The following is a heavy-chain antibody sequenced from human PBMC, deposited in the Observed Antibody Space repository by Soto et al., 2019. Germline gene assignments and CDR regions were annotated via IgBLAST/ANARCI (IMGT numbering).Heavy chain of an antibody. V-gene: IGHV4-31*03. D-gene: IGHD3-9*01. CDR1: GGYISSGDYY. Sequence: PSETLSLTCTVSGGYISSGDYYWSWIRQHPGKGLEWIGYIYYSGSTYFNPSLKSRVSISVDTSKNQFSLKLSSVTAADTAVYYCAREDDILTGHRHAFDIWGQGTMVTVSS. CDR3: AREDDILTGHRHAFDI. J-gene: IGHJ3*02. CDR2: IYYSGST.